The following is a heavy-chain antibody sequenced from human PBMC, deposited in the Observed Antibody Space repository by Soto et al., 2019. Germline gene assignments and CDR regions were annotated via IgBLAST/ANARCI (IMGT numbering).Heavy chain of an antibody. J-gene: IGHJ2*01. CDR2: IYYSGST. Sequence: QVQLQESGPGLVKPSQTLSLTCTVSGGSISSGGYYWSWIRQHPGKGLEWIGYIYYSGSTYYNPSLKSRVTISVDTSKNQFSLKLSSVTAADTAVYYCARVMRAYCGGDRYPPGWYFDLWGRGTLVTVSS. D-gene: IGHD2-21*02. V-gene: IGHV4-31*03. CDR1: GGSISSGGYY. CDR3: ARVMRAYCGGDRYPPGWYFDL.